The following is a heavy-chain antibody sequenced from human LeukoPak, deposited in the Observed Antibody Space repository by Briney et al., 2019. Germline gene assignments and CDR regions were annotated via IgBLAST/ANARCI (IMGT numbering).Heavy chain of an antibody. CDR3: ARHCRAVLVVSVARGDYFDY. V-gene: IGHV4-39*01. CDR2: MSYSGAT. CDR1: GGSINSSSYH. J-gene: IGHJ4*02. D-gene: IGHD2-15*01. Sequence: MSSETLSLTCTVSGGSINSSSYHWGWIRQSPGEGLQWITSMSYSGATYYNPSLQSRVTISVDTPKNQFSLKLYSVTAADTAVYYCARHCRAVLVVSVARGDYFDYLGQGTLVTVSA.